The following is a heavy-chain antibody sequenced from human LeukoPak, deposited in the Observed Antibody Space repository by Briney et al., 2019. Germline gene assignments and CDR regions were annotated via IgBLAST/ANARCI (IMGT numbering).Heavy chain of an antibody. CDR2: INPSGGST. CDR1: GYTFATYY. J-gene: IGHJ6*02. D-gene: IGHD2-2*01. V-gene: IGHV1-46*01. Sequence: ASVKVSCKASGYTFATYYTHWVRQAPGQGLEWMGIINPSGGSTNYAQNFQGRVTMTRDTSTSTVYMELSSLRSEDTAVYYCARDHCTSSGCYEYYYYGMDVWGQGTTVTVSS. CDR3: ARDHCTSSGCYEYYYYGMDV.